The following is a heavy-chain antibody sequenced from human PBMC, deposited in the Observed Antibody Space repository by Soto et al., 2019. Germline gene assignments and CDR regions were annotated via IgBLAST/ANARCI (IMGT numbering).Heavy chain of an antibody. CDR3: ARDLGYDYPIDAFDI. V-gene: IGHV3-33*01. J-gene: IGHJ3*02. D-gene: IGHD5-12*01. CDR2: IGYDGSNK. Sequence: QVQLVESGGGVVQPGRSLRLSCAASGFTFSSYGMHWVRQAPGKGLEWVEVIGYDGSNKYYADSVKGRFTISRDHSKNTLYLQMNSLRAEDTAVYYCARDLGYDYPIDAFDIWGQGTMVTVSS. CDR1: GFTFSSYG.